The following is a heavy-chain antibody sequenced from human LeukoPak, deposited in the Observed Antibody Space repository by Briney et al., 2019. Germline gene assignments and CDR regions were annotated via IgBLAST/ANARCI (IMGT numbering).Heavy chain of an antibody. Sequence: SETLSLTCDVSGYSIIRGYYWGWVRQPPGKGLEFIGSMYQSGTTYYNPSFKSRVTISIDTSKNQFSLTLRSVTAADTAVYYCARHDTFGGIIVPYLDCWGQGTLVTVSS. CDR2: MYQSGTT. J-gene: IGHJ4*02. CDR1: GYSIIRGYY. D-gene: IGHD3-16*02. CDR3: ARHDTFGGIIVPYLDC. V-gene: IGHV4-38-2*01.